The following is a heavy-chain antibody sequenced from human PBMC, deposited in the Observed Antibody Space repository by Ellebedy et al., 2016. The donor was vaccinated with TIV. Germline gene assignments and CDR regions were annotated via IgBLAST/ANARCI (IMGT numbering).Heavy chain of an antibody. CDR1: GGSFSGYY. J-gene: IGHJ4*02. D-gene: IGHD6-19*01. Sequence: SETLSLTXAVYGGSFSGYYWSWIRQSPRKGLEWIGEINHSGSTNYNPSLKSRVTISVDTSKNQFSLKLSSVTAADTAVYYCARRTGYSSGWYTYWGQGTLVTVSS. V-gene: IGHV4-34*01. CDR2: INHSGST. CDR3: ARRTGYSSGWYTY.